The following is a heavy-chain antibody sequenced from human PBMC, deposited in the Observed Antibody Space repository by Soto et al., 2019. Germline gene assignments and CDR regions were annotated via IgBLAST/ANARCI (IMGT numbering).Heavy chain of an antibody. V-gene: IGHV4-61*01. CDR3: ARDFAYFDS. CDR2: VYHAGVT. D-gene: IGHD3-3*01. CDR1: GGTFKSGSYS. J-gene: IGHJ4*02. Sequence: SETLSLTCTVSGGTFKSGSYSWSWIRPPPGKGLEWLGSVYHAGVTSYNPSLNSRVSISLYRTKNQFSMNLDSVTAADTAVYFCARDFAYFDSWGRGTLITVSS.